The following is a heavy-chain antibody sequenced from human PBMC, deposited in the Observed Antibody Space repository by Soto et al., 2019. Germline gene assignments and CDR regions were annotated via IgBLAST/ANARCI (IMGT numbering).Heavy chain of an antibody. V-gene: IGHV3-30-3*01. D-gene: IGHD2-2*01. CDR3: ARDAGSRPYCSSTSCYSVAFDI. Sequence: QVQLVESGGGVVQPGRSLRLSCAASGFTFSSYAMHWVRQAPGKGLEWVAVISYDGSNKYYADSVKGRFTISRDNSKNTLYLQMNSLRAEDTAVYYCARDAGSRPYCSSTSCYSVAFDIWGQGTMVTVSS. J-gene: IGHJ3*02. CDR1: GFTFSSYA. CDR2: ISYDGSNK.